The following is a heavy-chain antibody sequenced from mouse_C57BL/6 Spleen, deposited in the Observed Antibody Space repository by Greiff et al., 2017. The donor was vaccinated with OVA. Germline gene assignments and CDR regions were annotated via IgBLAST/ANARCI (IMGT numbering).Heavy chain of an antibody. CDR3: ARSGGLRRFDY. CDR1: GYTFTDYY. CDR2: INPNNGGT. V-gene: IGHV1-26*01. J-gene: IGHJ2*01. Sequence: EVQLQQSGPELVKPGASVKISCKASGYTFTDYYMNWVKQSHGKSLEWIGDINPNNGGTSYNQKFKGKATLTVDKSSSTAYMELRSLTSEDSAVYYCARSGGLRRFDYWGQGTTLTVSP. D-gene: IGHD2-4*01.